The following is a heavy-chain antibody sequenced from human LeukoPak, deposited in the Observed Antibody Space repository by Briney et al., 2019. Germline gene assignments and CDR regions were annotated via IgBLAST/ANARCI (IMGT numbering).Heavy chain of an antibody. J-gene: IGHJ4*02. CDR1: GYTFTSYD. Sequence: VASVKVSCKASGYTFTSYDINWVRQATGQGLEWMGGIIPIFGTANYAQKFQGRVTITADKSTSTAYMELSSLRSEDTAVYYCARNPYYYGSGSPYDYWGQGTLVTVSS. CDR3: ARNPYYYGSGSPYDY. V-gene: IGHV1-69*06. D-gene: IGHD3-10*01. CDR2: IIPIFGTA.